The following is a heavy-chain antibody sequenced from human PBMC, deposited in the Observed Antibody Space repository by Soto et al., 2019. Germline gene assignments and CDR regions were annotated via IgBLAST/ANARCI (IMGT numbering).Heavy chain of an antibody. Sequence: GASVKVSCKASGGTFSSYAISWVRQAPGQGLEWMGGIIPIFGTANYAQRFEGRVTITADESTSTAYMELSRLRSEDTAVYYYARHGRAYCGGDCYPDALNMWRERTMVIFS. CDR2: IIPIFGTA. V-gene: IGHV1-69*13. CDR3: ARHGRAYCGGDCYPDALNM. CDR1: GGTFSSYA. J-gene: IGHJ3*02. D-gene: IGHD2-21*02.